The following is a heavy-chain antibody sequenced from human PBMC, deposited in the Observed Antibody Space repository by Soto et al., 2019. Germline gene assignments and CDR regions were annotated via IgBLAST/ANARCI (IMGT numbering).Heavy chain of an antibody. V-gene: IGHV4-34*01. D-gene: IGHD3-10*01. CDR1: GGSFSGYY. J-gene: IGHJ4*02. CDR3: ASTPYGSGSYDY. CDR2: INHSGRT. Sequence: QVQLQQWGAGLLKPSETLSLTCAVYGGSFSGYYWSWIRQPPGKGLEWIGEINHSGRTNYNPSLKSRVTISVDTSKHQFSLKLSSVTDADTAVYYCASTPYGSGSYDYWGQGTLVTVSS.